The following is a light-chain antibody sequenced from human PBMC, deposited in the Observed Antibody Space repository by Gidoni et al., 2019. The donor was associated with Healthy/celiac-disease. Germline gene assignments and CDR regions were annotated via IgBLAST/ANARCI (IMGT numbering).Light chain of an antibody. CDR1: QSVSSY. V-gene: IGKV3-11*01. Sequence: EIVLKQSPATLSLSPGERAPLSCRASQSVSSYLAWYQQKPGQAPRLLISDASNRATGIPARFSGSGSGTDFTLTISSLEPEDFAVYYCQQRSNWPPTFGGGTKVEIK. CDR2: DAS. J-gene: IGKJ4*01. CDR3: QQRSNWPPT.